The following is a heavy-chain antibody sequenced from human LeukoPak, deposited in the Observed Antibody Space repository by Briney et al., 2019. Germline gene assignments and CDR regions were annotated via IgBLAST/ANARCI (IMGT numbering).Heavy chain of an antibody. J-gene: IGHJ4*02. D-gene: IGHD5-24*01. CDR2: IIPILGIA. CDR1: GGTFSSYT. Sequence: SVKVSCKASGGTFSSYTISWVRQAPGQGLEWMGRIIPILGIANYAQKFQGRVTITADKSTSTAYMELSSLRSEDTAVYYCANLRDGYIHFHYWAQGTLVTVSS. V-gene: IGHV1-69*02. CDR3: ANLRDGYIHFHY.